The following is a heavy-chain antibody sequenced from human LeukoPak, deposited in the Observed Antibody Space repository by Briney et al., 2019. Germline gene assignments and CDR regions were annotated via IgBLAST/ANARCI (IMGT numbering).Heavy chain of an antibody. V-gene: IGHV3-74*01. J-gene: IGHJ1*01. CDR3: ARAPSEIGGYYPEYFRH. D-gene: IGHD3-22*01. CDR1: GFTFSSYW. CDR2: IKSDGST. Sequence: PGGSLRLSCAASGFTFSSYWMHGVRQAPGKGRVWVSRIKSDGSTRYADSVKGRFTMSRDNAKNTVSLQMTSLRAEDTGVYYCARAPSEIGGYYPEYFRHWGQGTLVIVSS.